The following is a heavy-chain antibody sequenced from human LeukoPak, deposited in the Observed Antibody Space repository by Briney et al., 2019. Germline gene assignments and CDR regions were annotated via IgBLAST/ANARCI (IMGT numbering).Heavy chain of an antibody. CDR1: RFTFSSFS. D-gene: IGHD3-3*01. CDR2: ISSSSSYI. CDR3: AREERTNVGGYYTVSLEY. V-gene: IGHV3-21*01. Sequence: PGGSLRLSCAASRFTFSSFSMNWVRQAPGEGLGWVSSISSSSSYIYYADSVKGRFTISRDNAKNSLYLQMNSLRAEDTAVYYCAREERTNVGGYYTVSLEYWGQGTLVTVSS. J-gene: IGHJ4*02.